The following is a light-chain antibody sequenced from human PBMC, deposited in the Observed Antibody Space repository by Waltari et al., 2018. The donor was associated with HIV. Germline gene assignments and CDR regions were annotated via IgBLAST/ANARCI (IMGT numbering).Light chain of an antibody. J-gene: IGKJ4*01. CDR2: WAS. CDR1: QGVLSSSDNNNY. V-gene: IGKV4-1*01. CDR3: QQCYATPLT. Sequence: DIVMTQSPDSLAVSLGERATIHCKHSQGVLSSSDNNNYLVWYQQKPGQPPKLLISWASTRESGVPDRFSGSGSGTDFTLTISSLQAEDVAVYYCQQCYATPLTFGGGTKVEIK.